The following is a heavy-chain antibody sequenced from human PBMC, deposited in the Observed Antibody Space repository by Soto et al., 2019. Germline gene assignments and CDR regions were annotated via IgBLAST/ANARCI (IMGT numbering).Heavy chain of an antibody. CDR2: IYYSGST. CDR3: ARVRSGAIGY. Sequence: TLSLTCNVSGGSISSGSYYWSWIRQHPGKGLEWIGYIYYSGSTYYNPSLKSRVTISVDTSKNQFSLKLSSVTAADTAVYYCARVRSGAIGYWGQGTLVTVS. CDR1: GGSISSGSYY. J-gene: IGHJ4*02. V-gene: IGHV4-31*03. D-gene: IGHD2-15*01.